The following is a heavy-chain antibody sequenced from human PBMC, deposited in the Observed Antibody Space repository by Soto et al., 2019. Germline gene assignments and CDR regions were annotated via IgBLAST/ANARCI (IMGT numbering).Heavy chain of an antibody. CDR3: ARLRGIAVAGNYYYYYGMDV. CDR1: GDSVSSNSAA. J-gene: IGHJ6*02. CDR2: TYYRSKWYN. V-gene: IGHV6-1*01. D-gene: IGHD6-19*01. Sequence: PSQTLSLTCAISGDSVSSNSAAWNWIRQSPSRGLEWLGRTYYRSKWYNDYAVSVKSRITINPDTSKNQFSLQLSSVTPEDTAVYYCARLRGIAVAGNYYYYYGMDVWGQGTTVTVSS.